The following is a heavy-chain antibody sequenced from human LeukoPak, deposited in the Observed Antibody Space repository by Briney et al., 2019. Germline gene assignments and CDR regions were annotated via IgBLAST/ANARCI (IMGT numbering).Heavy chain of an antibody. CDR2: IHYSGLT. J-gene: IGHJ4*02. CDR3: ARDPPEDEWNSLDS. Sequence: ETLSLTCTVSGGSVNGYYWNWIRQAPGKGLEWIGFIHYSGLTVYSPSLQSRVSMSVDTSRNQFSLDLSSVTAAATALYYCARDPPEDEWNSLDSWGQGILVTVSS. D-gene: IGHD1-7*01. CDR1: GGSVNGYY. V-gene: IGHV4-59*02.